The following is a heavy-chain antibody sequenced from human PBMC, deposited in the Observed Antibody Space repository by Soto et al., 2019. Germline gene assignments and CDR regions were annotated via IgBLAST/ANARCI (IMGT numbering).Heavy chain of an antibody. Sequence: GGSLRLSCAASGFTVSSNYMSWVRQAPGKGLEWVSVIYSGGSTYYADSVKGRFTISRDNSKNTLYLQMNSLRAEDTAVYYCARPAEGRLWELSLTEFDAFLFSSSPPPDYYYYGMDVWGQGTTVTVSS. CDR1: GFTVSSNY. CDR2: IYSGGST. CDR3: ARPAEGRLWELSLTEFDAFLFSSSPPPDYYYYGMDV. V-gene: IGHV3-66*04. D-gene: IGHD3-16*02. J-gene: IGHJ6*02.